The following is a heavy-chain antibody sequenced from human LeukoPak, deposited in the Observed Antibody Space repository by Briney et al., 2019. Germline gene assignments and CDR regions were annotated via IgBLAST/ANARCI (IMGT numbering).Heavy chain of an antibody. J-gene: IGHJ4*02. CDR1: GYTFTSYY. Sequence: ASVKVSCKASGYTFTSYYMHWVRQALGQGLEWMGIINPSGGSTSYAQKFQGRVTMTRDTSTSTVYMELSSLRSEDTAVYYCASGSYDILTGYYGHFDYWGQGTLVTVSS. CDR2: INPSGGST. D-gene: IGHD3-9*01. V-gene: IGHV1-46*01. CDR3: ASGSYDILTGYYGHFDY.